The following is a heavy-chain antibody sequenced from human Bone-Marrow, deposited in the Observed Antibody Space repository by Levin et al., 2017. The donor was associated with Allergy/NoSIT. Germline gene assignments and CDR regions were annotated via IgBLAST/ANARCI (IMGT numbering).Heavy chain of an antibody. J-gene: IGHJ4*02. D-gene: IGHD3-16*01. CDR2: IFYSGST. V-gene: IGHV4-31*03. Sequence: SETLSLTCTVSGGSISSGGSYWSWIRQHPGKGLEWIGNIFYSGSTYYNPSLKSRLTISMDTSKNQFSLKLTSVTAADTAVYYCARETWGAVDLYYFDSWGQGTLVTVSS. CDR3: ARETWGAVDLYYFDS. CDR1: GGSISSGGSY.